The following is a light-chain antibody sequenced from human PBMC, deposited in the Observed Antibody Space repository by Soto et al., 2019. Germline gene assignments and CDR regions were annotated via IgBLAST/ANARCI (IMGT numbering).Light chain of an antibody. Sequence: SYELTQPPSVSVSPGQTASITCSGDKLGDKYACWYQQKPGQSPVLVIYQNNKRPSGIPERFFGSNSGNTATLTISGTQAMDEADYYCQTWDSSIARVFGGGTKLTVL. CDR2: QNN. CDR1: KLGDKY. CDR3: QTWDSSIARV. V-gene: IGLV3-1*01. J-gene: IGLJ2*01.